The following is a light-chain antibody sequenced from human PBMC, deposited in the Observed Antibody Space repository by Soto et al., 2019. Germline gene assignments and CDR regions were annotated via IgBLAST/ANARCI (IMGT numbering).Light chain of an antibody. J-gene: IGKJ1*01. CDR1: QSVSSN. Sequence: EIVMTQSPATLSVSPGERATLSCRASQSVSSNLAWYQQKPGQAPRLLLYGTSTWATGIPARFSGSGSGTEFTLTISSLQSEDFAVYYCQHYNNWPRTFGQGTKVEIK. CDR3: QHYNNWPRT. CDR2: GTS. V-gene: IGKV3-15*01.